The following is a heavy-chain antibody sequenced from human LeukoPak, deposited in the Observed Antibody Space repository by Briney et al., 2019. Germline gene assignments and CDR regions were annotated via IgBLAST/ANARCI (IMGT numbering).Heavy chain of an antibody. CDR3: ARRYYYDSSGYAFDI. CDR2: IYTSGSD. Sequence: SETLSLTCTVCGGSISSYYWRGMRQPPRKGLERIGYIYTSGSDNYNPSLKSRVTISVYTSKNQFSLKLSSVTAADTAVYFCARRYYYDSSGYAFDIWGQGTMVTVSS. CDR1: GGSISSYY. J-gene: IGHJ3*02. D-gene: IGHD3-22*01. V-gene: IGHV4-4*08.